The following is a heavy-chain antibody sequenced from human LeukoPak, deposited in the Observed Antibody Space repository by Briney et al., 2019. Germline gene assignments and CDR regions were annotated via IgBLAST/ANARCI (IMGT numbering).Heavy chain of an antibody. J-gene: IGHJ4*02. D-gene: IGHD4-17*01. CDR1: GYTLTELS. CDR3: ATDPFHDYGDPLD. V-gene: IGHV1-24*01. CDR2: FDPEDGET. Sequence: GASVKVSCKVSGYTLTELSMHWVRQAPGKGLEWMGGFDPEDGETTYAQKFQGRVTMTEDTSTDTAYMELSSLRSEDTAVYYCATDPFHDYGDPLDWGQGTLVTVSS.